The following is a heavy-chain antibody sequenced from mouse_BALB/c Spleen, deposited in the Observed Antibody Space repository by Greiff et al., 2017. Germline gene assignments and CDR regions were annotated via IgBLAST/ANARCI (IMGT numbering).Heavy chain of an antibody. J-gene: IGHJ2*01. Sequence: QVQLQQPGAELVKPGASVKLSCKASGYTFTSYWMHWVKQRPGQGLEWIGEINPSNGRTNYNEKFKSKATLTVDKSSSTAYMQLSSLTSEDSAVYYCTRSCMKRTSDFDYWGQGTTVTVSS. V-gene: IGHV1S81*02. CDR1: GYTFTSYW. D-gene: IGHD6-1*01. CDR3: TRSCMKRTSDFDY. CDR2: INPSNGRT.